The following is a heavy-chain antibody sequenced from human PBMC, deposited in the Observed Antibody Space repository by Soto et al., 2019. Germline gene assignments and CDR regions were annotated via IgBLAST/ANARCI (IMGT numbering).Heavy chain of an antibody. CDR2: IYYSGSI. J-gene: IGHJ3*01. D-gene: IGHD3-9*01. V-gene: IGHV4-59*01. CDR1: GASISSYY. CDR3: ARWLTQETFDV. Sequence: QVQLQESGPGLVKPSETLSLTCTVSGASISSYYWSWIRQPPGKGLEWIGYIYYSGSINYNPFLESRASISGDMSKNQFSLTLTSVTAADTAVYYCARWLTQETFDVWGQGTMVTVSS.